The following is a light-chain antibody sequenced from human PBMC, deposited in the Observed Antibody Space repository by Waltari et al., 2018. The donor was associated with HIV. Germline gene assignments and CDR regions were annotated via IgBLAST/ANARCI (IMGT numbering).Light chain of an antibody. CDR1: SSNIGDNT. J-gene: IGLJ2*01. CDR2: TNT. V-gene: IGLV1-44*01. Sequence: QSVLTQPPSASGTPGQRVPISCSGSSSNIGDNTVNWYQHLPGTAPKLLIYTNTQRPSGVPDRFSGSKSGTSASLAISGLQSEDEADYYCATWDDSLNGHVVFGGGTKLTVL. CDR3: ATWDDSLNGHVV.